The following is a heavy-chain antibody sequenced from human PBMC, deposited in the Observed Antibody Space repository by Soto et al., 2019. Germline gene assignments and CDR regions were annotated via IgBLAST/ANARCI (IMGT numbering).Heavy chain of an antibody. CDR3: ARVGYSSSQFDY. CDR2: IYYSGST. CDR1: GGSISSYY. Sequence: PSETLSLTCTVSGGSISSYYWSWIRQPPGKGLEWIGYIYYSGSTNYNPSLKSRVTISVDTSKNQFSLKLSSVTAADTAVYYCARVGYSSSQFDYWGQGTLVTSPQ. D-gene: IGHD6-13*01. J-gene: IGHJ4*02. V-gene: IGHV4-59*01.